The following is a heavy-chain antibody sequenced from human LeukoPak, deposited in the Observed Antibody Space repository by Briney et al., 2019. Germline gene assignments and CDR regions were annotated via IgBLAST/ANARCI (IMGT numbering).Heavy chain of an antibody. CDR2: FRSKSNSYST. D-gene: IGHD2-2*01. J-gene: IGHJ4*02. Sequence: GAPLKLSNAASGITFSGSAMHLGRQASGKGVEMVVRFRSKSNSYSTAYAASVKGRFTISRDDSKNTAYLQMNSLKTEDTAVYFCTRQPDIVVVPAAALDYWGQGTLVTVSS. V-gene: IGHV3-73*01. CDR1: GITFSGSA. CDR3: TRQPDIVVVPAAALDY.